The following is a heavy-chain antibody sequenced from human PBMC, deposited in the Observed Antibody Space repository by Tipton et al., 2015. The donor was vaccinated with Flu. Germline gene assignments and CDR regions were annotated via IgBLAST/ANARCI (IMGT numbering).Heavy chain of an antibody. CDR1: GYSISSGFY. Sequence: TLSLTCVVSGYSISSGFYWAWIRQSPGKGLEWIGTIYHSGSTYYNPSLKSRLTISVDTSRNQFSLKLTSVTAADTAVYYCARHTGDSVRGVIDYWGQGTLVTVSS. J-gene: IGHJ4*02. CDR3: ARHTGDSVRGVIDY. CDR2: IYHSGST. V-gene: IGHV4-38-2*01. D-gene: IGHD3-10*02.